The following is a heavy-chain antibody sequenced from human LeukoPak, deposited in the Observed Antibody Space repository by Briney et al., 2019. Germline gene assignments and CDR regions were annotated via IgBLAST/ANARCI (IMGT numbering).Heavy chain of an antibody. V-gene: IGHV3-73*01. CDR3: ISGSAY. Sequence: PGGSLSLSCTASGFTFSGSAIYWVRQASGKGLEWVGRIRSKANNYATAYAASIKGRFTITRDDSKNTAYLEMNSLKTEDTAVYYCISGSAYWGEDTLVTVSS. CDR1: GFTFSGSA. D-gene: IGHD5-12*01. CDR2: IRSKANNYAT. J-gene: IGHJ1*01.